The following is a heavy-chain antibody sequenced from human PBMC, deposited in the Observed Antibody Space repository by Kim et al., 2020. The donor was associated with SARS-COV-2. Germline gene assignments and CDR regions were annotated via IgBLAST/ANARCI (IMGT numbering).Heavy chain of an antibody. Sequence: GGSLRLFCAASGFTFSSYSMNWVRQAPGKGLEWVSSISSSSSYIYYADSVKGRFTISRDNAKNSLYLQMNSLRAEDTAVYYCARDPLGCCPYYYYYGMDVWGQGTTVTVSS. D-gene: IGHD2-15*01. CDR1: GFTFSSYS. V-gene: IGHV3-21*01. CDR3: ARDPLGCCPYYYYYGMDV. CDR2: ISSSSSYI. J-gene: IGHJ6*02.